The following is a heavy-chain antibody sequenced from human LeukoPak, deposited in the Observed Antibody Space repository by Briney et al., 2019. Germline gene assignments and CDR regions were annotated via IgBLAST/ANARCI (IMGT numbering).Heavy chain of an antibody. D-gene: IGHD3-3*01. J-gene: IGHJ6*03. V-gene: IGHV3-30*02. CDR3: AKDRPGGYDFWSGYSARYYYYMDV. CDR2: MRYDGSNK. Sequence: GGSLRLSCAASGFTFSSYGMHWVRQAPGKGLEWVAFMRYDGSNKYYADSVKGRFTISRDNSKNTLYLQMNSLRAEDTAVYYCAKDRPGGYDFWSGYSARYYYYMDVWGKGTMVTVSS. CDR1: GFTFSSYG.